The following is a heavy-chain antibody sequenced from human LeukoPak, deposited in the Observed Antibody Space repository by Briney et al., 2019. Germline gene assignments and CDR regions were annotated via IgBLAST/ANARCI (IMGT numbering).Heavy chain of an antibody. J-gene: IGHJ4*02. Sequence: GGSLRLSCAASGFTFSSYSKNWVRQAPGKGLEWVSSISSSSSYIYYADSVKGRFTISRDNAKNSLYLQMNSLRAEDTAVYYCARATYDSSGYHHDYWGQGTLVTVSS. CDR2: ISSSSSYI. CDR3: ARATYDSSGYHHDY. CDR1: GFTFSSYS. D-gene: IGHD3-22*01. V-gene: IGHV3-21*01.